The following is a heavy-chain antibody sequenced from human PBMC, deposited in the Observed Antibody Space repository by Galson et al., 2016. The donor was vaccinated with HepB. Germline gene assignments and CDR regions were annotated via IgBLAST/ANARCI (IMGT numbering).Heavy chain of an antibody. CDR1: GFTFSSYW. D-gene: IGHD3-22*01. CDR3: ARRWDYYDSSGYEILDF. V-gene: IGHV3-7*03. Sequence: SLRLSCATSGFTFSSYWMTWVRQAPGKGLEWVANIKQDGSEKYYVDSVEARFTISRDNAKNSLYLQMNNLRGEDTAVYYCARRWDYYDSSGYEILDFWGRGTLVTVSS. J-gene: IGHJ4*02. CDR2: IKQDGSEK.